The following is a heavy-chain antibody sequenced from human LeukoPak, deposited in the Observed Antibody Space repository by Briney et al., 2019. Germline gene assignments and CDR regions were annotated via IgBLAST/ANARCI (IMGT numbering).Heavy chain of an antibody. Sequence: GGSLRLSCAASGFTLSNNAMTWFRQAPEKGLEWVSSIGGGGADYADSVKGRFTISRDNSKNTLYLQMNSLRVEDTAVYYCAKAKYCLHGVCYDDFWGQGTLVTVSS. V-gene: IGHV3-23*01. CDR2: IGGGGA. D-gene: IGHD2-8*01. J-gene: IGHJ4*02. CDR3: AKAKYCLHGVCYDDF. CDR1: GFTLSNNA.